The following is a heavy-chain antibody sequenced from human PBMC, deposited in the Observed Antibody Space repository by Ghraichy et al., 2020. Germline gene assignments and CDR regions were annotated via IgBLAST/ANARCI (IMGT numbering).Heavy chain of an antibody. CDR2: INHTGNT. Sequence: SQTLSLTCNVSGGSISTSSYYWGWIRQPPGKGLEWIGNINHTGNTYYNPSLKSRVTISVDTSKNQFSLQMTSVTAADTAVYYCARHPGYCFSTSCWDYYTMDVWGQGTTVPVS. D-gene: IGHD2-2*01. J-gene: IGHJ6*02. CDR1: GGSISTSSYY. V-gene: IGHV4-39*01. CDR3: ARHPGYCFSTSCWDYYTMDV.